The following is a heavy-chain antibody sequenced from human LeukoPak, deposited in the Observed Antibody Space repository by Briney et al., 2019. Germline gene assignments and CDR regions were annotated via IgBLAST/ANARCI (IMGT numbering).Heavy chain of an antibody. J-gene: IGHJ3*02. CDR1: GFTFSSSD. Sequence: PGGSLRLSCAASGFTFSSSDMHWVRQPTGKGLEWVSAIGTIGDTYYPGSVKGRFTISRDNAKNSLYLQMNSLRAEDTALYYCARAMSYYYDSSGYYYVVGAFDIWGQGTMVTVSS. CDR3: ARAMSYYYDSSGYYYVVGAFDI. CDR2: IGTIGDT. D-gene: IGHD3-22*01. V-gene: IGHV3-13*01.